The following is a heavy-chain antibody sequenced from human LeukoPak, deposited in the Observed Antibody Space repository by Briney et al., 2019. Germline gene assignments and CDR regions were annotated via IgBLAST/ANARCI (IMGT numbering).Heavy chain of an antibody. D-gene: IGHD4-23*01. J-gene: IGHJ4*02. V-gene: IGHV3-7*01. CDR2: IKQDGSEK. Sequence: GGSLRLSCAASGFTFSSYWMSWVRQAPGKGLEWVANIKQDGSEKYYVDSVKGRFTISRDNAKNSLYLQMNSLRAEDTAVYYCARDAITVVTPAYVDYWGQGTLVTVSS. CDR3: ARDAITVVTPAYVDY. CDR1: GFTFSSYW.